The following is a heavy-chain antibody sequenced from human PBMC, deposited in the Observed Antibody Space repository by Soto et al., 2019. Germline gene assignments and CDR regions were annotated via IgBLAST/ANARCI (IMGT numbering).Heavy chain of an antibody. J-gene: IGHJ6*02. V-gene: IGHV1-58*01. CDR1: GFTFTRSA. CDR2: IVVGSGNT. Sequence: GASVKVSCKASGFTFTRSAVQWVRHARGQRLEWIGWIVVGSGNTIYAQKFQERVTISRDMSTSTAYMELSSLRSEDTAVYYCAAAAGGYYYGMDVWGQGTTVTVSS. D-gene: IGHD1-26*01. CDR3: AAAAGGYYYGMDV.